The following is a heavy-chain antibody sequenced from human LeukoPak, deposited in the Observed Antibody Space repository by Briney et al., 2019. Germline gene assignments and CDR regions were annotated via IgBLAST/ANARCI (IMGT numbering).Heavy chain of an antibody. D-gene: IGHD3-10*01. CDR2: ISGSGGIT. CDR1: GFTFSNAW. CDR3: AKDMARGVITVSPFDY. Sequence: QPGGSLRLSCEGSGFTFSNAWMTWVRQAPGKGLEWVSLISGSGGITNYADSVKGRFTISRDSSTNTVYLQMNSLRVEDSAVYYCAKDMARGVITVSPFDYWGQGTLVTVSS. V-gene: IGHV3-23*01. J-gene: IGHJ4*02.